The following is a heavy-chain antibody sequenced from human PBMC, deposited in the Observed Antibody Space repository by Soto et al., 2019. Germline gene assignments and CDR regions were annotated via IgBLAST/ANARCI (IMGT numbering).Heavy chain of an antibody. CDR2: INHSGTT. CDR1: GGSFSGYQ. D-gene: IGHD1-1*01. CDR3: ARGWRFDP. J-gene: IGHJ5*02. Sequence: SSETLYLTCGVYGGSFSGYQWNWIRQSPGQGLEWIGEINHSGTTKYNPSLESRINLSVDTSKKQFSLKMFSVTAADTAIYYCARGWRFDPWGRGTQVTVSS. V-gene: IGHV4-34*01.